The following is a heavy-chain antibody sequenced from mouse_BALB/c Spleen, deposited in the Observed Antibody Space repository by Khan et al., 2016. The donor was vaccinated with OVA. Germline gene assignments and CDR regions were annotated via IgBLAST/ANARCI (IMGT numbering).Heavy chain of an antibody. Sequence: EVQLQESGPGLVKPSQSLSLTCTVTGYSITSDYAWNWIRQFPGNKLEWMGYISYSGSTSYNPSLKSRISITRDTSKNQFFLQLNSVTTEDTATSYCGRWMTITTVVATDFDYWGQGTTLTVSS. CDR1: GYSITSDYA. D-gene: IGHD1-1*01. CDR2: ISYSGST. J-gene: IGHJ2*01. CDR3: GRWMTITTVVATDFDY. V-gene: IGHV3-2*02.